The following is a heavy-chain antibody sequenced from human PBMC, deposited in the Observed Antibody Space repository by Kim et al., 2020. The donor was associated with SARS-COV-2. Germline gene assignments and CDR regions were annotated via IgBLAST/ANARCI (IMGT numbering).Heavy chain of an antibody. Sequence: YSPSFQGQVTISADKSISTAYLQWSSRKASDTAMYYCARRDSSSWYGFDYWGQGTLVTVSS. D-gene: IGHD6-13*01. V-gene: IGHV5-51*01. J-gene: IGHJ4*02. CDR3: ARRDSSSWYGFDY.